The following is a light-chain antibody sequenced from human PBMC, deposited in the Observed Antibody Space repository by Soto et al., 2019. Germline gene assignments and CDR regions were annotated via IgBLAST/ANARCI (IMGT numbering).Light chain of an antibody. CDR2: DAS. Sequence: IVLTQSPATLSLSPGEGATLSCRASQSIGLAIAWYQHKPGQAPRLLIFDASQRATGIPARFRGSGSGTDFTLSLSSLEPEDFAVYYCQQRTDRPPWTFGQGTKV. CDR1: QSIGLA. V-gene: IGKV3-11*01. CDR3: QQRTDRPPWT. J-gene: IGKJ1*01.